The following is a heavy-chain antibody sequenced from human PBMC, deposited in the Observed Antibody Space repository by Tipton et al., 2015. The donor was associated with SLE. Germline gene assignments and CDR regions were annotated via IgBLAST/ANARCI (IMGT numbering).Heavy chain of an antibody. CDR2: TCYRSKWYN. V-gene: IGHV6-1*01. CDR1: GDSVSSNSAA. J-gene: IGHJ3*02. CDR3: ARGGVGARREAFDI. D-gene: IGHD1-26*01. Sequence: GLVKPSQTLSLTCAISGDSVSSNSAAWNWIRQSPSRGLKWLGRTCYRSKWYNDYAVSVKSRITINPDTSKNQFSLQLNSVTPEDTAVYYGARGGVGARREAFDIWGQGTMVTVSS.